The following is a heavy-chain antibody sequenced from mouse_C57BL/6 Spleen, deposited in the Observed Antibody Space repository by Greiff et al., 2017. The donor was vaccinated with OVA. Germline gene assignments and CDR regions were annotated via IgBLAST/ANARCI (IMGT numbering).Heavy chain of an antibody. V-gene: IGHV2-2*01. D-gene: IGHD1-1*01. J-gene: IGHJ4*01. CDR2: IWSGGST. CDR1: GFSLTSYG. CDR3: ARKEREYYGSRDYAMDY. Sequence: VKLVESGPGLVQPSQSLSITCTVSGFSLTSYGVHWVRQSPGKGLEWLGVIWSGGSTDFNAAFISRLSISKDNSKSQVFFKMNSLQADDTAIYYCARKEREYYGSRDYAMDYWGQGTSVTVSS.